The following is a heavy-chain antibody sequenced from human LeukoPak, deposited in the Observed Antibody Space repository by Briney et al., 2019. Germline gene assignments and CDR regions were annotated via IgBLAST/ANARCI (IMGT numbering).Heavy chain of an antibody. CDR2: ISSSSSYI. CDR3: ARDRPRGYSKSVYCSGGSCYSVHFDY. D-gene: IGHD2-15*01. Sequence: PGGSLRLSCAASGFTFSSYSMNWVRQAPGKGLEWVSSISSSSSYIYYADSVKGRFTISRDNAKNSLYLQMNSLRAEDTAVYYCARDRPRGYSKSVYCSGGSCYSVHFDYWGQGTLVTVSS. J-gene: IGHJ4*02. V-gene: IGHV3-21*01. CDR1: GFTFSSYS.